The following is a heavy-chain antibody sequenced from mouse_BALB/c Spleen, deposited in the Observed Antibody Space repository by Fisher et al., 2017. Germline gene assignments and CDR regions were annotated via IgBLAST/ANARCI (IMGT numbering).Heavy chain of an antibody. CDR3: ARFIHADWEDY. D-gene: IGHD1-2*01. Sequence: KFKGKATLTADKSSSTAYMQLSSLASEDSAVYYCARFIHADWEDYWGQGTSVTVSS. V-gene: IGHV1-87*01. J-gene: IGHJ4*01.